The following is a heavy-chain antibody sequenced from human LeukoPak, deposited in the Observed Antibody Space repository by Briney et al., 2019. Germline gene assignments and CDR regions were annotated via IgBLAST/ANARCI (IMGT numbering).Heavy chain of an antibody. CDR1: GFTFDDYA. D-gene: IGHD2-21*02. CDR3: AKGNHVVVTAITLDY. V-gene: IGHV3-9*01. J-gene: IGHJ4*02. CDR2: ISWNSGSI. Sequence: GGSLRLSCAASGFTFDDYAMHWVRQAPGKGLEWVAGISWNSGSIGYADSVKGRFTISRDNAKNSLYLQMNSLRAEDTALYYCAKGNHVVVTAITLDYWGQGTLVTVSS.